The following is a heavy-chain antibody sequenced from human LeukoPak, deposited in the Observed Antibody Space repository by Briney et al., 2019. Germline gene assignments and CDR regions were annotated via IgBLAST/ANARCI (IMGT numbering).Heavy chain of an antibody. CDR2: IYHTASN. Sequence: SETLSLTCTVSSYSITNGHYWGWIRQPPGKGLEWIGSIYHTASNYYNLSIKSRVTTSVDTSKNQSSLKLSSVTAADTAMSYCAREWAAGPLNWFDPWGQGTLVTVSS. D-gene: IGHD6-19*01. V-gene: IGHV4-38-2*02. CDR1: SYSITNGHY. J-gene: IGHJ5*02. CDR3: AREWAAGPLNWFDP.